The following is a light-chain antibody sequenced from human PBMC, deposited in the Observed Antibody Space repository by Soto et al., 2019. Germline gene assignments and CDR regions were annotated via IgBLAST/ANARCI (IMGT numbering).Light chain of an antibody. CDR1: QDVTTN. Sequence: EITMTQFPATLSASPGEVVTLSCSAAQDVTTNFAWYQQKRGQAPRLLIYDISTRATGVPARFSGSGSGTEFTLSISGLQSEDFAVYFCQQYNNWPFSFGQGTRLEIK. J-gene: IGKJ5*01. CDR3: QQYNNWPFS. V-gene: IGKV3-15*01. CDR2: DIS.